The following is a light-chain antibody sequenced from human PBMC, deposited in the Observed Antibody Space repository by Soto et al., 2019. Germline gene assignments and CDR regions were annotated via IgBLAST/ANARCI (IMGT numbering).Light chain of an antibody. CDR1: QTVGRY. CDR3: QQRLHWPIT. V-gene: IGKV3-11*01. Sequence: EIELTQSPATLSLSPGDRVTLSCRASQTVGRYLSWYQHSPGQGPRLLVYDASTRATGIPARFSCSGSETDFTLTISSLEPEDFAVYYCQQRLHWPITFGQGTRLEIK. CDR2: DAS. J-gene: IGKJ5*01.